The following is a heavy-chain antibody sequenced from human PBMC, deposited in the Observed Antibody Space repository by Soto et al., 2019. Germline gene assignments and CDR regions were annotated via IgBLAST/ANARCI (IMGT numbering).Heavy chain of an antibody. J-gene: IGHJ6*04. V-gene: IGHV5-10-1*01. D-gene: IGHD2-15*01. CDR3: ASVLKGYCSGGSCWGGNYYYCGMDV. CDR1: GYSFTSYW. CDR2: IDSSDSYT. Sequence: GESLKISCKGSGYSFTSYWISWVRQMPGKGLEWMGRIDSSDSYTNYSPSFQGHVTISADKSISTAYLQWSSLKASDTAMYYGASVLKGYCSGGSCWGGNYYYCGMDVWGKGTTVTVSS.